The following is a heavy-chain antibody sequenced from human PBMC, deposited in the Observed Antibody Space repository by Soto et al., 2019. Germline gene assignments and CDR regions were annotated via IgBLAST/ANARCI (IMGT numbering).Heavy chain of an antibody. D-gene: IGHD6-6*01. CDR2: TYYRYKRYN. CDR1: GDSVSSNSAA. Sequence: QTLSLTCAISGDSVSSNSAARNWIRQSPARDLEWLGRTYYRYKRYNEYAVSVKSRITINPDTSKNQFSLQLNSVTPEDTAVYYCARSIAARRVYWFNPWGQVTLVTVSS. V-gene: IGHV6-1*01. CDR3: ARSIAARRVYWFNP. J-gene: IGHJ5*02.